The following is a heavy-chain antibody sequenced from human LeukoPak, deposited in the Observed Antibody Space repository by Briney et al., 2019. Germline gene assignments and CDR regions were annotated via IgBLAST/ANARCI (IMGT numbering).Heavy chain of an antibody. J-gene: IGHJ5*02. CDR2: IIPIFGTA. CDR3: ARTSDGLWFGELLFLFDP. CDR1: GGTFSSYA. V-gene: IGHV1-69*13. D-gene: IGHD3-10*01. Sequence: ASVKVSCKASGGTFSSYAISWVRQAPGQGLEWMGGIIPIFGTANYAQKFQGRVTITADESTSTAYMELSSLRSEDTAVYYCARTSDGLWFGELLFLFDPWGQGTLVTVSS.